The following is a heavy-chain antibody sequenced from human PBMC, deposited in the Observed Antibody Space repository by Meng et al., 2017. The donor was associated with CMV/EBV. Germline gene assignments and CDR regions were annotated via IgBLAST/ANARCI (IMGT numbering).Heavy chain of an antibody. D-gene: IGHD2-15*01. CDR1: GGSISSYY. Sequence: SETLSLTCTVSGGSISSYYWSWIRQPPGKGLEWIGYIYYSGSTNYNPSLKSRVTISVDTSKNQFSLKLSSVTAADTAVYYCASKGYCSGGSCYSTHYYGMDVWGQGTTVTVSS. V-gene: IGHV4-59*01. CDR2: IYYSGST. CDR3: ASKGYCSGGSCYSTHYYGMDV. J-gene: IGHJ6*02.